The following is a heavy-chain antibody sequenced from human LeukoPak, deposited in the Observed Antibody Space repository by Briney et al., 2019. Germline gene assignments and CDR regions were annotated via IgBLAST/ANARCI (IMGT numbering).Heavy chain of an antibody. CDR3: AKDWAGSDRRYYFDY. V-gene: IGHV3-23*01. CDR1: GFTFSSYA. CDR2: ISGSGGST. Sequence: GGSLRLSCAASGFTFSSYAMGWVRQAPGKGLEWVSVISGSGGSTYYADSVKGRFTISRDNSQNTLYLQMNSLRAEDSAVYYCAKDWAGSDRRYYFDYWGQGTLVTISS. J-gene: IGHJ4*02. D-gene: IGHD3-22*01.